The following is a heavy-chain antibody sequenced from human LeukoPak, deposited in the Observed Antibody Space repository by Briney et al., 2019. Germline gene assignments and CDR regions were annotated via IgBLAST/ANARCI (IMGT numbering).Heavy chain of an antibody. Sequence: GGSLRLSCAASGFTFSSYAMSWVCQAPGKGLEWVSAISGSGGSTYYADSVKGRFTISRDNSKNTLYLRMNSLRAEDTAVYYCAKLPGVTPRLELVYFDYWGQGTLVTVSS. CDR2: ISGSGGST. D-gene: IGHD2-21*02. V-gene: IGHV3-23*01. J-gene: IGHJ4*02. CDR1: GFTFSSYA. CDR3: AKLPGVTPRLELVYFDY.